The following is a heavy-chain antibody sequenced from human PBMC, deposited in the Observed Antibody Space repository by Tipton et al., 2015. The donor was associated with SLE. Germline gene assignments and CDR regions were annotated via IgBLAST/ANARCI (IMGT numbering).Heavy chain of an antibody. CDR3: ARGRDYYDSRHAFDI. J-gene: IGHJ3*02. D-gene: IGHD3-22*01. V-gene: IGHV4-34*11. CDR1: GGSFSGYY. CDR2: IYYSGST. Sequence: LRLSCAVYGGSFSGYYWSWIRQPPGKGLEWIGYIYYSGSTNYNPSLKSRVTISVDTSKNQFSLKLSSVTAADTAVYYCARGRDYYDSRHAFDIWGQGTMVTVSS.